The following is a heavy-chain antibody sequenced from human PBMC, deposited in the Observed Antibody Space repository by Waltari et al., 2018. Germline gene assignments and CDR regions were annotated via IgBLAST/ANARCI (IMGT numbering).Heavy chain of an antibody. CDR1: ADSMSGNSW. CDR3: ARDRGRGLYLDS. CDR2: VHRSGRT. J-gene: IGHJ4*02. Sequence: QVQLQESGPGLVKPSGTLSLTCGVSADSMSGNSWWSWVRQPPGKGLEWIGQVHRSGRTNYNPPLESRVTVSIDTFNSQFSLEVTSATAADTALYFCARDRGRGLYLDSWGRGILVTVSP. V-gene: IGHV4-4*02. D-gene: IGHD2-15*01.